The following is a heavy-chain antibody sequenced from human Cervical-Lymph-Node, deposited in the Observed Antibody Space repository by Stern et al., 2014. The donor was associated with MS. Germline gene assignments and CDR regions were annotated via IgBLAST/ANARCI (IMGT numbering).Heavy chain of an antibody. J-gene: IGHJ6*02. V-gene: IGHV2-5*02. CDR2: IYWDDDK. D-gene: IGHD6-6*01. CDR1: GFSLTRGVG. Sequence: QVTLRESGPTLVKPTQTLTLTCTFSGFSLTRGVGVGWIRQPPGKALEWLALIYWDDDKRYSPSLKSRLTITKDTSKNQVVLTMTNMDPVDTATYYCGHRKYSSFGDVWGQGTTVTVSS. CDR3: GHRKYSSFGDV.